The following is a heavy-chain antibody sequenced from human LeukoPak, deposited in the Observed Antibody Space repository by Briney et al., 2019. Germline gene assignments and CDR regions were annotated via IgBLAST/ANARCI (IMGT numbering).Heavy chain of an antibody. V-gene: IGHV1-69*05. CDR1: GGTFSSYA. J-gene: IGHJ4*02. D-gene: IGHD4-17*01. Sequence: SVKVSCKASGGTFSSYAISWVRQAPGQGLEWMGGIIPIFGTANYAQKFQGRVTMTTDTPTSTAYMELRSLRSDDTAVYYCARDEDYGIFVNVDYWGQGTLVTVSS. CDR3: ARDEDYGIFVNVDY. CDR2: IIPIFGTA.